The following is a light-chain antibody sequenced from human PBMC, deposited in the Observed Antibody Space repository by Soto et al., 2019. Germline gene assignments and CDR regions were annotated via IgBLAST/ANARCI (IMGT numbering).Light chain of an antibody. CDR2: EGN. Sequence: QSALTQPRSVSGSPGQSVTISCTGPSSDVVDYNFVSYVSWYQQHPGKVPKLIIYEGNKRPSGVSNRFSGSKSANTASLTISGLRAEDEADYYCCSSASRTTPVVFGGGTKLTVL. J-gene: IGLJ2*01. CDR1: SSDVVDYNFVSY. V-gene: IGLV2-11*01. CDR3: CSSASRTTPVV.